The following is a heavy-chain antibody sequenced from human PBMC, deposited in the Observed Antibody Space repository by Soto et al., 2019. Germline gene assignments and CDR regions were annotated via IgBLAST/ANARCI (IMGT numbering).Heavy chain of an antibody. CDR2: INPSGGST. Sequence: ASVKVSCKASGYTFTSYYMHWVRQAPGQGLEWMGIINPSGGSTSYAQKFQGRVTMTRDTSTSTVYMELSSLRSEDTAVYYCARERPGSIVGATLYYYGMDVWGQGTTVTVSS. D-gene: IGHD1-26*01. CDR1: GYTFTSYY. J-gene: IGHJ6*02. CDR3: ARERPGSIVGATLYYYGMDV. V-gene: IGHV1-46*01.